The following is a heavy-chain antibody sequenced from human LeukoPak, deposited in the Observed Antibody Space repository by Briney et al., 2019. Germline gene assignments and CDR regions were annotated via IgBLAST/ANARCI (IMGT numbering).Heavy chain of an antibody. CDR1: GYTFTSYY. CDR2: INPSGGST. J-gene: IGHJ4*02. D-gene: IGHD6-13*01. CDR3: ARSSGGIAAAGDY. V-gene: IGHV1-46*01. Sequence: ASVKVSCKASGYTFTSYYMHWVRQAPGQGLEWMGIINPSGGSTSYAQKFQGRVTMTRGMSTSTVYMELSSLRSEDTAVYYCARSSGGIAAAGDYWGQGTLVTVSS.